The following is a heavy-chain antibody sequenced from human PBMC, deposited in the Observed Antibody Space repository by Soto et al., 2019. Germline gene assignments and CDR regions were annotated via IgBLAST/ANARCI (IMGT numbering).Heavy chain of an antibody. CDR2: ISWNSGST. J-gene: IGHJ4*02. V-gene: IGHV3-9*01. CDR1: GFTFDDYA. Sequence: GGSLRLSCAASGFTFDDYAMHWVRQAPGKGLEWVSGISWNSGSTDYADSVKGRFTITRDNAKNFLYLQVYSLKSEDTALYYCVRDRDEAVAVPLFDQWGQGTLVTVSS. D-gene: IGHD6-19*01. CDR3: VRDRDEAVAVPLFDQ.